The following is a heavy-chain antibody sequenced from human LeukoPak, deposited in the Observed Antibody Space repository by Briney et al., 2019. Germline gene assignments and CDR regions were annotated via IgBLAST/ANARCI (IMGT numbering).Heavy chain of an antibody. Sequence: GGSLRLSCAASGFTFSNAWMTWVRQAPGKGLEWVGRIKSKTDGGTTDYAAPVKGRFTISRDDSKNTLYLQMNSLKTEDTAVYYRTCLGGNTLNFDYWGQGTLVIVSS. CDR3: TCLGGNTLNFDY. J-gene: IGHJ4*02. V-gene: IGHV3-15*01. CDR1: GFTFSNAW. CDR2: IKSKTDGGTT. D-gene: IGHD4-23*01.